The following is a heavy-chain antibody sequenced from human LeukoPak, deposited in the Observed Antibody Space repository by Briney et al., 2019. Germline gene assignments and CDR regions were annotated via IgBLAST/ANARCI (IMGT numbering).Heavy chain of an antibody. D-gene: IGHD4-17*01. CDR2: IYYSGST. CDR1: GGSISTSSYY. Sequence: KPSETLSLTCTVSGGSISTSSYYWGWIRQPPGKGLEWIGNIYYSGSTYYNPSLTSRVTISIDTSKNHFSLKLTSVTAADTAVYYCVRGGDYGDYFLDYWGQGTLVTVSS. CDR3: VRGGDYGDYFLDY. V-gene: IGHV4-39*07. J-gene: IGHJ4*02.